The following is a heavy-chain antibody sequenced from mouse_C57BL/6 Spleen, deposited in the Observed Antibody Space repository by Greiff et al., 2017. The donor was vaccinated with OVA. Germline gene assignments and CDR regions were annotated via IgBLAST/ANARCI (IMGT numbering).Heavy chain of an antibody. D-gene: IGHD1-1*01. J-gene: IGHJ4*01. Sequence: EVKVVESGGDLVKPGGSLKLSCAASGFTFSSYGMSWVRQTPDKRLEWVAPLSRGGSYTYYPDSVKGRFTLSSDTAKNTLYLQMSSLKSEDSALYYCARLPCSSASIAYWGQGTSVTVSS. CDR2: LSRGGSYT. V-gene: IGHV5-6*01. CDR1: GFTFSSYG. CDR3: ARLPCSSASIAY.